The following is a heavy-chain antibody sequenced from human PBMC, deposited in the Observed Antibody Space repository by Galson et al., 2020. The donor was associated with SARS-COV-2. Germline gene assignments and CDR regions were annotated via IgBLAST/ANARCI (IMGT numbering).Heavy chain of an antibody. CDR1: GDSMNSYY. CDR2: IYYSGST. CDR3: ARITIFGVAGYYFDY. Sequence: SETLSLTCTVSGDSMNSYYWSWIRQPPGKGLDWVWYIYYSGSTHYNPSLKSRVTISVDTSKYQFSLKLSSVTAADTALYYCARITIFGVAGYYFDYWGQGTLVTVS. D-gene: IGHD3-3*01. J-gene: IGHJ4*02. V-gene: IGHV4-59*01.